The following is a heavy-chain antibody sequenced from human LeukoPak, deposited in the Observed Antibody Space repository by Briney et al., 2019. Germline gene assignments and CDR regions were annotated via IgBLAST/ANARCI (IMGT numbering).Heavy chain of an antibody. CDR3: ARHSYDSSGRSFDY. Sequence: ASVKVSCKASGYIFTKYGFTWVRQAPGQGLEWMGWMNPNSGNTGYAQKFQGRVTMTRNTSISTAYMELSSLRSEDTAVYYCARHSYDSSGRSFDYWGQGTLVTVSS. V-gene: IGHV1-8*01. CDR1: GYIFTKYG. D-gene: IGHD3-22*01. J-gene: IGHJ4*02. CDR2: MNPNSGNT.